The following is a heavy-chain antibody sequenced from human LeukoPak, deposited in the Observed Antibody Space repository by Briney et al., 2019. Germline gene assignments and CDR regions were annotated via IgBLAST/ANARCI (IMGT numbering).Heavy chain of an antibody. CDR1: GFIFSDYY. CDR2: ISSSTDYT. CDR3: ARGPYSSNWYVDY. J-gene: IGHJ4*02. D-gene: IGHD6-13*01. V-gene: IGHV3-11*06. Sequence: GGSRRLSCTASGFIFSDYYMIWIRQAPGKGLEWVSHISSSTDYTNYADSVKGRFTISGDSAKNSLYLQMNSLRAEDTAVYYCARGPYSSNWYVDYWGQGTLVTVSS.